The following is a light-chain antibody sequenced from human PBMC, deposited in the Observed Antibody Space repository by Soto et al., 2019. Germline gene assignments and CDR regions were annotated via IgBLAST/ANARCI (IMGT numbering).Light chain of an antibody. J-gene: IGLJ1*01. CDR3: SSYTSSQAYV. Sequence: SVLTQPASVSGSPGESITISCTGTGSDVGDYDYVSWYQHHPGKAPKLMIYEVSNRPSGVSNRFSGSKSGNTASLTISGLQAEDEADYFCSSYTSSQAYVFGTGTKSPS. V-gene: IGLV2-14*01. CDR1: GSDVGDYDY. CDR2: EVS.